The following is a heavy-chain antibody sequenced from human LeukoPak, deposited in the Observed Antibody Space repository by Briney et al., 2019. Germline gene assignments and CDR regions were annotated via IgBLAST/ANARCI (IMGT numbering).Heavy chain of an antibody. J-gene: IGHJ3*02. Sequence: GGSLRLSCAASGFTFSSYWMHWVRQAPGKGLVWVSRINSDGSSTSYADSVKGRFTISRDNAKNSLYLQMNSLRAEDTAVYYCARAESRYVPGDAFDIWGQGTMVTVSS. CDR3: ARAESRYVPGDAFDI. V-gene: IGHV3-74*01. D-gene: IGHD2-2*01. CDR1: GFTFSSYW. CDR2: INSDGSST.